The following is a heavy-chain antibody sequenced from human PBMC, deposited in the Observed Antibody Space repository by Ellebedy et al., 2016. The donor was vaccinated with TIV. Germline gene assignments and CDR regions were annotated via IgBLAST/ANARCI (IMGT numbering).Heavy chain of an antibody. CDR2: IYYSGST. V-gene: IGHV4-31*03. CDR3: ARRGRAAQPGPYYYYMDV. J-gene: IGHJ6*03. Sequence: SETLSLTXTVSGGSISSGGYYWSWIRQHPGKGLEWIGYIYYSGSTYYNPSLKSRVTISVDTSKNQFSLKLSSVTAADTAVYYCARRGRAAQPGPYYYYMDVWGKGTTVTVSS. D-gene: IGHD6-13*01. CDR1: GGSISSGGYY.